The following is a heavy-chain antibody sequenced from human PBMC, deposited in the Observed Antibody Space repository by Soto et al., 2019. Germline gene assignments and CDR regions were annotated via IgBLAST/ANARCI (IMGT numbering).Heavy chain of an antibody. J-gene: IGHJ4*02. CDR2: MNPNSGKT. CDR1: GYTFTDYD. Sequence: QVQLVQSGAEVKTPGASVKVSCKASGYTFTDYDINWVRQAPGQGLEWVGRMNPNSGKTDYAQNFHARVTMTRDTSTSTAYLQLSSLGYEDTAVFYCSTLGRSGWYTGFFWCQGTRVSVAS. V-gene: IGHV1-8*01. CDR3: STLGRSGWYTGFF. D-gene: IGHD6-13*01.